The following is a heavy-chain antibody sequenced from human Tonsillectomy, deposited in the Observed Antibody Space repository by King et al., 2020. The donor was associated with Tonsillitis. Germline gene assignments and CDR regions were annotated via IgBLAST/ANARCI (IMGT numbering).Heavy chain of an antibody. CDR3: TRLGWEY. CDR2: IRSKANSYAT. Sequence: EVQLVESGGGLVQPGGSLKLSCAASGLTFSDSAMHWVRQAPGKGLEWVGRIRSKANSYATGYAASVKGRFIISRDDSKNMAYLQMNSLKTEDTAVYYCTRLGWEYWGQGTLVTVSS. J-gene: IGHJ4*02. V-gene: IGHV3-73*01. D-gene: IGHD1-26*01. CDR1: GLTFSDSA.